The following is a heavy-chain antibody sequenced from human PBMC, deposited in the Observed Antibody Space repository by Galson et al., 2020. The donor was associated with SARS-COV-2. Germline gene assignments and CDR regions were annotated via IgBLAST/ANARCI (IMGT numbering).Heavy chain of an antibody. CDR2: IWYDGSNK. CDR3: ARDKGGGWFANNAFDI. V-gene: IGHV3-33*01. D-gene: IGHD2-15*01. J-gene: IGHJ3*02. Sequence: GGSLRLSCAASGFTFSSYGMHWVRQAPGKGLEWVAVIWYDGSNKYYADSVKGRFTISRDNSKNTLYLQMNSLRAEDTAVYYCARDKGGGWFANNAFDIWGQGTMVTVSS. CDR1: GFTFSSYG.